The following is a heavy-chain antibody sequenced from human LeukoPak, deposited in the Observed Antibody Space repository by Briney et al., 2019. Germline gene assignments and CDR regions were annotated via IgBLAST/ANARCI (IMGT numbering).Heavy chain of an antibody. Sequence: SETLSLTCTVSGGSISTYSWSWIRQPPGKGLEWIGLIYDGGSTYYNPSLKSRVSISLDMSKNHVSLKLNSVTSPDTAVYYCARGRQGYSSGWLDWGQGTLVTVSS. J-gene: IGHJ4*02. CDR3: ARGRQGYSSGWLD. CDR1: GGSISTYS. V-gene: IGHV4-59*01. CDR2: IYDGGST. D-gene: IGHD6-19*01.